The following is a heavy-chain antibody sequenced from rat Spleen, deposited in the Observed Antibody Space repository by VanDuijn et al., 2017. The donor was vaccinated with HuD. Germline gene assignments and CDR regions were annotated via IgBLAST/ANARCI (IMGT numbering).Heavy chain of an antibody. Sequence: EVKLVESGGGLVQPGRSLKLSCAASGFKFKEYWMGWVRQAPGKGLEWIGEINKDSSIRKYSPSVKEKLTIARDNAQNTLYLQMSKLGSEDTAIYYCAREANGIVNWGQGVIVTVAS. J-gene: IGHJ2*01. CDR1: GFKFKEYW. CDR2: INKDSSIR. D-gene: IGHD1-11*01. CDR3: AREANGIVN. V-gene: IGHV4-2*01.